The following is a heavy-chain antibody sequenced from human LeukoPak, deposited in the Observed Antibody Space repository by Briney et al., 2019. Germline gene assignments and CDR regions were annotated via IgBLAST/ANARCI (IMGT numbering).Heavy chain of an antibody. Sequence: GRSLRLSCAASGFTFSSYGMHWVRQAPGKGLEWVAVISYDGSNKHYADSVKGRFTISRDNSKNTLYLQMNSLRAEDTAVYYCAKDVSYDSSGYYLLDYWGQGTLVTVSS. V-gene: IGHV3-30*18. CDR2: ISYDGSNK. CDR1: GFTFSSYG. D-gene: IGHD3-22*01. J-gene: IGHJ4*02. CDR3: AKDVSYDSSGYYLLDY.